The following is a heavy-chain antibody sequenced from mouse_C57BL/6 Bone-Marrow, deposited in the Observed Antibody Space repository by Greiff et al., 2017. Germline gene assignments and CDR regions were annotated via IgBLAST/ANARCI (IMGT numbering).Heavy chain of an antibody. CDR1: GFTFSSYG. J-gene: IGHJ2*01. V-gene: IGHV5-6*01. CDR3: ARPIYYNSYFDY. D-gene: IGHD1-1*01. Sequence: EVKLVESGGDLVKPGGSLKLSCAASGFTFSSYGMSWVRQTPDKRLEWVATISSGGSYTYYPDSVKGRFTISRDNAKNTLYLQMSSLKSEDTAMYYCARPIYYNSYFDYWGQGTTLTVSS. CDR2: ISSGGSYT.